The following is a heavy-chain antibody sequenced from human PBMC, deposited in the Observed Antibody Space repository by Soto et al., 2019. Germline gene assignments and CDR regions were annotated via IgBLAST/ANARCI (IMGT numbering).Heavy chain of an antibody. D-gene: IGHD5-12*01. J-gene: IGHJ5*02. CDR2: INHSGST. Sequence: SETLSLTCAVYVGSFSGYYWSWIRQPPGKGLEWIGEINHSGSTNYNPSLKSRVTISVETSKNRFSLKLSSVTAADTAVYYCARGGRWLQLLAYNWFEPWGQGTMVTVSS. CDR3: ARGGRWLQLLAYNWFEP. CDR1: VGSFSGYY. V-gene: IGHV4-34*01.